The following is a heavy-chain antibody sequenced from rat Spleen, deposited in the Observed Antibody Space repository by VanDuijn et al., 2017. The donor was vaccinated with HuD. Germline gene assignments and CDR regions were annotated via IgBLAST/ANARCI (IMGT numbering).Heavy chain of an antibody. D-gene: IGHD1-9*01. CDR3: ARQDYGYNYDY. V-gene: IGHV5-25*01. CDR1: GFTFSNSY. CDR2: ISTGGGST. J-gene: IGHJ2*01. Sequence: EVQLVESGGGLVQPGRSLKLSCAASGFTFSNSYMAWVRQAPTKGLEWVAYISTGGGSTYYRDSVRGRFTISRNNAKSTLYLQMGRLRSEDTATYDCARQDYGYNYDYWGQGVMVTVSS.